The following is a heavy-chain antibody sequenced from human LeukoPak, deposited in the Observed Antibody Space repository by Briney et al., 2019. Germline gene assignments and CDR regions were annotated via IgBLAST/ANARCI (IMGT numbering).Heavy chain of an antibody. CDR1: GYNFISYY. CDR3: VHEDVVLVDAVRCYYCGMDV. J-gene: IGHJ6*02. D-gene: IGHD2-15*01. Sequence: GDSVKASCKASGYNFISYYMHWVRQAPGQGLEWMGIINPSGGSTRYAQKFQDRVTMTKDTSTSPVYMELSSLKPENTAVYFFVHEDVVLVDAVRCYYCGMDVWGQGTAVTVSS. CDR2: INPSGGST. V-gene: IGHV1-46*01.